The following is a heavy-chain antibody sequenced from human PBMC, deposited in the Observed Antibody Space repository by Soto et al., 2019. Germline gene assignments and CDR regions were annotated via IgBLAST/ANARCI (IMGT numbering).Heavy chain of an antibody. CDR3: ARGHSTDCSNGVCSFFYNHEMDV. CDR1: GYSFTDYQ. J-gene: IGHJ6*02. CDR2: INPKSGGT. D-gene: IGHD2-8*01. V-gene: IGHV1-2*04. Sequence: GASVKVSCKASGYSFTDYQIHWVREAPGQGLEWLGRINPKSGGTSTAQKFQGWVTMTRDRSISTVYMELTRLRSDDTAVYFCARGHSTDCSNGVCSFFYNHEMDVWGQGTTVTVSS.